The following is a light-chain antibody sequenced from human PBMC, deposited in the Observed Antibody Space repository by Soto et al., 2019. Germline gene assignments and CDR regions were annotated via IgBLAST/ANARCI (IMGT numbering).Light chain of an antibody. CDR3: QQSHNIPST. CDR2: GAS. CDR1: QSVSSD. Sequence: EIVMTQSPATLSVSPGERATLSCRASQSVSSDLAWYHQKPGQAPRLLIYGASTRATGIPARFSGSGSGTEFTLTINSLQTEDSAIYYCQQSHNIPSTFGRGTKVDIK. J-gene: IGKJ4*02. V-gene: IGKV3-15*01.